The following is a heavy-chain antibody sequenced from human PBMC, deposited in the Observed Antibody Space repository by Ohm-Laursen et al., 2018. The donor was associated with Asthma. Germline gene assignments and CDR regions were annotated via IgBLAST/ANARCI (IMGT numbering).Heavy chain of an antibody. V-gene: IGHV3-23*01. CDR1: KFTFSNYA. Sequence: GSLRLSCAASKFTFSNYAMNWVRQPPGKGLEWVSEISSTGGSTDYADSVKGRFTTSRDNSKNTLYLQMNSLRAEDTAVYYCAREHLVPAAIRSIDYYYYYGMDVWGQGTTVTVSS. CDR3: AREHLVPAAIRSIDYYYYYGMDV. J-gene: IGHJ6*02. D-gene: IGHD2-2*02. CDR2: ISSTGGST.